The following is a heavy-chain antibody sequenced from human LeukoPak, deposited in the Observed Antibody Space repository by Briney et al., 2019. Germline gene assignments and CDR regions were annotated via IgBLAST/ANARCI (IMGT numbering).Heavy chain of an antibody. V-gene: IGHV3-23*01. D-gene: IGHD6-19*01. Sequence: GGSLRLSCAASEFTFSIYAMSWVRQAPGKGLEWVSAISGSGGSTYYADSVKGRFTISRDNSKNTLYLQMNSLRAEDTAVYYCAKGRSSGWDYFDYWGQGTLVTVSS. J-gene: IGHJ4*02. CDR1: EFTFSIYA. CDR3: AKGRSSGWDYFDY. CDR2: ISGSGGST.